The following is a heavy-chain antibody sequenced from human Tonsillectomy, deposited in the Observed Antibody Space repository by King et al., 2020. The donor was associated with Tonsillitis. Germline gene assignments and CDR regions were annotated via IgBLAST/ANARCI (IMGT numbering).Heavy chain of an antibody. CDR2: ISGGGGTT. J-gene: IGHJ4*02. CDR1: GFTFGNYA. Sequence: EVQLVESGGGLEQPGGSLRLSCAASGFTFGNYAMSWVRQAPGKGLEWVSAISGGGGTTYYADSVKGRFTISRDNSKNTLFLQMNSLGAEDTAVYYCAKDGVQWLLSPFDYWGQGALVTVSS. CDR3: AKDGVQWLLSPFDY. D-gene: IGHD3-3*01. V-gene: IGHV3-23*04.